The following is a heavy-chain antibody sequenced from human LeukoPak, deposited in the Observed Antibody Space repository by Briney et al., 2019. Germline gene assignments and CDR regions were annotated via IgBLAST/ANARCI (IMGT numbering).Heavy chain of an antibody. V-gene: IGHV4-39*07. CDR1: GGSISSITYY. CDR3: ARLYGNYQNYFDY. CDR2: MYYRGNT. D-gene: IGHD1-7*01. J-gene: IGHJ4*02. Sequence: SETLSLTCAVSGGSISSITYYWGWIRQPPGKGLEWVGHMYYRGNTFYNPSLKSRVTISVDTSKNQFSLKLRSVTAADTAVYYCARLYGNYQNYFDYWGQGTLVTVSS.